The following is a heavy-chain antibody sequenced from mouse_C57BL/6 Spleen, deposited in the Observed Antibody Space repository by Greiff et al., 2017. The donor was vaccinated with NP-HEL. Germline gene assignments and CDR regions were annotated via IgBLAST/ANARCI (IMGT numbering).Heavy chain of an antibody. CDR2: IHPNSGST. J-gene: IGHJ2*01. CDR1: GYTFTSYW. D-gene: IGHD1-1*01. CDR3: ARRITTVADY. Sequence: QVQLQQPGAELVKPGASVKLSCKASGYTFTSYWMHWVKQRPGQGLEWIGMIHPNSGSTNYNEKFKSKATLTVDKSSSTAYMQLSSLTSEDSAVYYCARRITTVADYWGQGTTLTVSS. V-gene: IGHV1-64*01.